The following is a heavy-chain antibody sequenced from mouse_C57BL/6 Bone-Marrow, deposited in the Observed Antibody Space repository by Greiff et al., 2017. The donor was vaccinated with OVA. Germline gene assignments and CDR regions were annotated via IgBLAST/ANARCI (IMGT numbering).Heavy chain of an antibody. Sequence: EVQLQQSGPGLVKPSQTVFLTCTVTGISITTGNYRWSWIRQFPGNKLEWIGYIYYSGTITYNPSLTSRTTITRDTPKNQFFLEMNSLTAEDTATYYCARDSPPYYYGFDYWGQGTTLTVSS. D-gene: IGHD1-1*01. CDR1: GISITTGNYR. J-gene: IGHJ2*01. CDR2: IYYSGTI. V-gene: IGHV3-5*01. CDR3: ARDSPPYYYGFDY.